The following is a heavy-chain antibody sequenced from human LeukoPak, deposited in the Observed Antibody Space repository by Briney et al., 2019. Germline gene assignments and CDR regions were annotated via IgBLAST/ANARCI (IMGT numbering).Heavy chain of an antibody. CDR3: AREGFPPKISDFWSGLGPYYYYGMNV. V-gene: IGHV1-46*01. CDR2: INPSGGST. CDR1: GYTFTSYY. Sequence: ASVKVSCKASGYTFTSYYMHWVRQAPGQGLEWMGIINPSGGSTSYTQKFQGRVTMTRDTSTSTVYMELSSLRSEDTAVYYCAREGFPPKISDFWSGLGPYYYYGMNVWGQGTTVTVSS. D-gene: IGHD3-3*01. J-gene: IGHJ6*02.